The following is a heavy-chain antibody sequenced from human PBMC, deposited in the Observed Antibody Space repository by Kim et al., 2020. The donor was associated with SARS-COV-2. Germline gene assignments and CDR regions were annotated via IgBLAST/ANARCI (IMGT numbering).Heavy chain of an antibody. J-gene: IGHJ6*02. Sequence: GGSLRLSCAASGFTFSNYGMHWVRQAPGKGLEWVAVISYDGSNKYYADSVKGRFTISRDNSKNTLYLQMNSLRAEHTAVYYCAQELKGYFDGLGSRFYYYDGMDVWGQGTTVTVSS. CDR3: AQELKGYFDGLGSRFYYYDGMDV. V-gene: IGHV3-30*18. CDR1: GFTFSNYG. CDR2: ISYDGSNK. D-gene: IGHD3-9*01.